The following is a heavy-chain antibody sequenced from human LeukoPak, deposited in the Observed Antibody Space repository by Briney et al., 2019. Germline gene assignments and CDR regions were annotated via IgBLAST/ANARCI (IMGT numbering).Heavy chain of an antibody. CDR1: GYPFTSYW. D-gene: IGHD3-16*01. Sequence: GESLKISFKGSGYPFTSYWIGWVRQMPGKGLEWMGIISRGASYTRYSPSFQGQVTISADKSINTAYLQWSSLKASDTAMYFCARGDDLLLLDYWGQGTLVTVSS. CDR2: ISRGASYT. CDR3: ARGDDLLLLDY. V-gene: IGHV5-51*01. J-gene: IGHJ4*02.